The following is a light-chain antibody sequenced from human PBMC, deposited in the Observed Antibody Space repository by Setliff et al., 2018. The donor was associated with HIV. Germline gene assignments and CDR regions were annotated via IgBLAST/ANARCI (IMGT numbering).Light chain of an antibody. CDR3: SSYATSSIPYV. CDR1: SSDVGGYNY. V-gene: IGLV2-14*03. J-gene: IGLJ1*01. CDR2: DVS. Sequence: QSALTQPASVSGSPGQSITISCTGTSSDVGGYNYVSWYQQHPGEAPKLMIYDVSIRPSGVSNRFSGSKSGNTASLTISGLQAEDEANYYCSSYATSSIPYVFGTGTKATVL.